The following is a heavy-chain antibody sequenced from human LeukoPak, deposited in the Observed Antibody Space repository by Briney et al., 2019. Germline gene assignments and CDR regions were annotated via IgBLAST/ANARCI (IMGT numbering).Heavy chain of an antibody. D-gene: IGHD4/OR15-4a*01. CDR3: ARDADYSTQYNGMDV. V-gene: IGHV1-69*13. CDR1: GGAFSSYV. J-gene: IGHJ6*02. CDR2: IIPIFGTA. Sequence: SVKVSCKASGGAFSSYVINWVRQAPGQGLEWMGGIIPIFGTANYAQKFQGRVTITADESTSTAHMELGSLRSEDTAVYYCARDADYSTQYNGMDVWGQGTTVTVSS.